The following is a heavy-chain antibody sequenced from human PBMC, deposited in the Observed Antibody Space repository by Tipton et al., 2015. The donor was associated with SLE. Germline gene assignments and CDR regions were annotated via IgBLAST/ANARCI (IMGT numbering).Heavy chain of an antibody. V-gene: IGHV4-39*07. Sequence: GLVKPSETLSLTCIVSGDSISSSSYYWGWIRQPPGKGLEWVGTVYYTGNTFYNPSLKSRLTISVDTSKNQFSLKLSSVTAADTAVYYCVRTKGVDFWSGYGDYYYYYMDVWGKGTTVTVSS. D-gene: IGHD3-3*01. CDR2: VYYTGNT. J-gene: IGHJ6*03. CDR3: VRTKGVDFWSGYGDYYYYYMDV. CDR1: GDSISSSSYY.